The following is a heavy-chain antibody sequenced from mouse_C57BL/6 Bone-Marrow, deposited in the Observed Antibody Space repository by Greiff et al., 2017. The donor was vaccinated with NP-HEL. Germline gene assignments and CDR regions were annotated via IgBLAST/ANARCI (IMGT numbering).Heavy chain of an antibody. V-gene: IGHV14-4*01. CDR2: IDPENGDT. Sequence: EVQLQQSGAELVRPGASVKLSCTASGFNIKDYYMHWVKQRPEQGLEWIGWIDPENGDTEYASKFQGKATITADTSSNTAYLQLSSLTSEDTAVYYCTTPYSYYAMDYWGQGTSVTVSS. CDR3: TTPYSYYAMDY. D-gene: IGHD2-12*01. CDR1: GFNIKDYY. J-gene: IGHJ4*01.